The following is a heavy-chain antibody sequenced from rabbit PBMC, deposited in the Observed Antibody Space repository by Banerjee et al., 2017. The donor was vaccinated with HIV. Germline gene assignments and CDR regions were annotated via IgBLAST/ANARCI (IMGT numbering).Heavy chain of an antibody. Sequence: QSLEESGGDLVKPGASLTLTCTASGFSFSSNAMCWVRQAPGKRPEWIACIYNGDGSTYYASWAKGRFTISETSSTTVTLQMASLTAADTATYFCARDGSNANGYAFNLWGPGTLVTVS. V-gene: IGHV1S40*01. D-gene: IGHD4-2*01. CDR1: GFSFSSNA. CDR3: ARDGSNANGYAFNL. CDR2: IYNGDGST. J-gene: IGHJ4*01.